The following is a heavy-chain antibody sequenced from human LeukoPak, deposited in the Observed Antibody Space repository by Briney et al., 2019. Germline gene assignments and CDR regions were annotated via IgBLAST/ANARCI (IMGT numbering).Heavy chain of an antibody. CDR3: ARTCGYSYGSCG. CDR1: GFTFSSYA. D-gene: IGHD5-18*01. CDR2: IYYTGST. Sequence: GSLRLSCAASGFTFSSYAMSWVRQAPGKGLEWIGYIYYTGSTNYNPSLKSRVTISIDLSKNQFSLKLNSVTAADTAVYYCARTCGYSYGSCGWGQGTLVTVSS. V-gene: IGHV4-59*01. J-gene: IGHJ4*02.